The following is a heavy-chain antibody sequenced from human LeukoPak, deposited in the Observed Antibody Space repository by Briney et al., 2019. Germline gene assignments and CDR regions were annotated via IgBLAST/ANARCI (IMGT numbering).Heavy chain of an antibody. V-gene: IGHV1-2*02. Sequence: ASVKVSCKASGYTFTAFYIHWVRQAPGQGLEWMGWINPNRGGIKFAQKFQGRVTMTRDTSISTAYMELTRLRSDDTAVYYCARGGLRVMVYRLYYMDVWGKGTTVTVSS. CDR1: GYTFTAFY. J-gene: IGHJ6*03. D-gene: IGHD2-8*01. CDR2: INPNRGGI. CDR3: ARGGLRVMVYRLYYMDV.